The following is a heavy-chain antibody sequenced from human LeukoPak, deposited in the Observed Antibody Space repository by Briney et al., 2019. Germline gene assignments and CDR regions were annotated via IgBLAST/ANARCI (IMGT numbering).Heavy chain of an antibody. D-gene: IGHD2-21*01. CDR1: GFSFSSYA. J-gene: IGHJ3*02. V-gene: IGHV3-23*01. Sequence: GGSLRLSCAASGFSFSSYAMSWVRQAPGKGLEWVSAISSRSDGTWNVDSVRGRFTISRDNSKNTLYLQMNSLRAEDTALYYCVRDRRFPDDVFAIWGQGTMVTVSS. CDR2: ISSRSDGT. CDR3: VRDRRFPDDVFAI.